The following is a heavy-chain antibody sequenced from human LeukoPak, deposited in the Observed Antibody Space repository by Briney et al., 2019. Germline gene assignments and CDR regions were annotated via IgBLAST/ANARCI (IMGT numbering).Heavy chain of an antibody. Sequence: GGTLRLSCAASGFTFSSYGMNWVRQAPGKGLEWVSSISSSSSYIYYADSVKGRFTISRDNAKNSLYLQMNSLRAEDTAVYYCARDYSTYSSSPDAFDIWGQGTMVTVSS. CDR3: ARDYSTYSSSPDAFDI. V-gene: IGHV3-21*01. CDR1: GFTFSSYG. CDR2: ISSSSSYI. D-gene: IGHD6-13*01. J-gene: IGHJ3*02.